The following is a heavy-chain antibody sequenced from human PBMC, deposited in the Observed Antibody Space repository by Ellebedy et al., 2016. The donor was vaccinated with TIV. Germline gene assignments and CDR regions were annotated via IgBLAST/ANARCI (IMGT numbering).Heavy chain of an antibody. CDR2: INQDGSEV. V-gene: IGHV3-7*04. D-gene: IGHD6-13*01. J-gene: IGHJ4*02. Sequence: GESLKTSCAASGPTFSNYWMTWVRPAPGKGLEWVANINQDGSEVYFVDSVKGRFSIPRDNAKNLMFLQMNSLGAEDTAVYYCARGGSDSSWYWVDWGQGTLVTVSA. CDR1: GPTFSNYW. CDR3: ARGGSDSSWYWVD.